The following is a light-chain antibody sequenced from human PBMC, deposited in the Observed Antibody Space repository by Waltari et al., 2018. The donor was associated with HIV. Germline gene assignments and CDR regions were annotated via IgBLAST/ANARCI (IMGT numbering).Light chain of an antibody. CDR1: KLGDKY. CDR3: QAWDSNTAI. CDR2: RDI. V-gene: IGLV3-1*01. Sequence: SYDLTQPPSVSVSPGQTASITCSGDKLGDKYVCWYQHRQGQSPVLVIYRDIKRPSGIPERFSGSNSGNTATLTISGTQALDEADYYCQAWDSNTAIFGGGTKLTVL. J-gene: IGLJ2*01.